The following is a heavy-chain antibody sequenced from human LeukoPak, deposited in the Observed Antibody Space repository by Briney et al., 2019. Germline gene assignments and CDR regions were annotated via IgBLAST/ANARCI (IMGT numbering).Heavy chain of an antibody. D-gene: IGHD2-2*01. J-gene: IGHJ3*02. CDR2: IYYSGST. Sequence: PSQTLSLTCAVSGGSISSGGYSWSWIRQPPGKGLEWIGYIYYSGSTYYNPSLKSRVTISVDTSKNQFSLKLSSVTAADTAVYYCATRGDCSSTSCYAGDAFDIWGQGTMVTVSS. CDR1: GGSISSGGYS. V-gene: IGHV4-30-4*07. CDR3: ATRGDCSSTSCYAGDAFDI.